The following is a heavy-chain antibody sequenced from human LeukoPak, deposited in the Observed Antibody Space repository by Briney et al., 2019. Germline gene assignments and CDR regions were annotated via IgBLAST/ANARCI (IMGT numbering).Heavy chain of an antibody. V-gene: IGHV1-2*02. CDR3: ARMDLDGGDSIGFDS. CDR1: GYTFTVFF. CDR2: INPNIGDA. D-gene: IGHD2-21*02. Sequence: GASVKVSCKASGYTFTVFFMHWVRQAPGQGLEWMGWINPNIGDAYYAQKFQGRVTMTRDRSINTAYMELSRLTSDDTAVYYCARMDLDGGDSIGFDSWGQGTLVTVSS. J-gene: IGHJ5*01.